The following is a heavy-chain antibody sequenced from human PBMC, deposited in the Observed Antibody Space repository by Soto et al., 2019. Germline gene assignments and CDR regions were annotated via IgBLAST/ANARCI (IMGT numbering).Heavy chain of an antibody. CDR2: LSGSGVSR. CDR3: AKGGASKDYYDTSGYYLYYYYAMDV. D-gene: IGHD3-22*01. J-gene: IGHJ6*02. CDR1: GFTFSSYA. Sequence: EVQLLESGGGLVQPGGSLSLSCAASGFTFSSYAMTWVRQAPGKGLEWVSALSGSGVSRYYADSVKGQFTTSRDNSKNTLYLTMNSLRAEDTAVYSGAKGGASKDYYDTSGYYLYYYYAMDVWGQGTTVTVSS. V-gene: IGHV3-23*01.